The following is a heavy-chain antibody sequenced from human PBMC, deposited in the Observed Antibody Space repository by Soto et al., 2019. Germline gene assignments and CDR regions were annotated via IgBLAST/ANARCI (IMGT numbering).Heavy chain of an antibody. J-gene: IGHJ4*02. CDR2: ISPHNGYA. D-gene: IGHD6-19*01. CDR3: ARDRSGWYDF. V-gene: IGHV1-18*01. Sequence: QVHLVQSGTEVKKPGASVKVSCKSSGYPVISNRLSWVRQAPGQGLEWMGWISPHNGYAKYAQNFQDRVTMTADTSTSTVYMELRTLRSDDTAVFYCARDRSGWYDFWGQGTLVTVAA. CDR1: GYPVISNR.